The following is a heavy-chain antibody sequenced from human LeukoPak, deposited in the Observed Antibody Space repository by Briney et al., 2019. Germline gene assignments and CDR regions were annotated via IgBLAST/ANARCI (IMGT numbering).Heavy chain of an antibody. J-gene: IGHJ6*02. V-gene: IGHV3-21*01. CDR3: ASNFGVAVFYGMDV. CDR2: ISSSSSYI. D-gene: IGHD3-3*01. Sequence: GGSLRLSCAASGFTFSSYSMNWVRQAPGKGLEWVSSISSSSSYIYYADSVKGRFTISRDNAKNSLYLQMNSLRAGDTAVYYCASNFGVAVFYGMDVWGQGTTVTVSS. CDR1: GFTFSSYS.